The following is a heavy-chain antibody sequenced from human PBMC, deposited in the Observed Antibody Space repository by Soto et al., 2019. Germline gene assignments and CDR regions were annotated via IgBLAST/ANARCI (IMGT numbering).Heavy chain of an antibody. D-gene: IGHD3-10*01. CDR3: ALTYPRARGGFDP. Sequence: PGGSLRLSCAASGFTFSSYAMHWVRQAPGKGLEYVSAISSNGGSTYYANSVKGRFTISRDNSKNTLYLQMGNLRAEDMAVYYCALTYPRARGGFDPWGQGTLVTVSS. J-gene: IGHJ5*02. CDR1: GFTFSSYA. CDR2: ISSNGGST. V-gene: IGHV3-64*01.